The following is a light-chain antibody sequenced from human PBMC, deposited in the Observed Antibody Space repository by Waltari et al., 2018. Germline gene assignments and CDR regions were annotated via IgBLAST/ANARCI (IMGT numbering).Light chain of an antibody. CDR3: SSYIDSSTLEL. V-gene: IGLV2-14*03. J-gene: IGLJ2*01. CDR1: SSDVGDYNY. Sequence: QSALTQPASVSGSPGQSITISCTGTSSDVGDYNYVSWYQQHPGKAPKLMIYDVSNRPSGVSNRFSGSKSGNTASLTISGLQAEGEADYYCSSYIDSSTLELFGGGTSLTVL. CDR2: DVS.